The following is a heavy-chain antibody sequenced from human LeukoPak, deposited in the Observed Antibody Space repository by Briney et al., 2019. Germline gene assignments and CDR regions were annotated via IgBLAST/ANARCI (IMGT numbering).Heavy chain of an antibody. Sequence: GGSLRLSCAASGFTFSSYAVSWVRQAPGKGLEWVSAISGSGGSTYYADSVKGRFTISRDNSKNTLYLQMNSLRAEDTAVYYCAKDENSGWYPKYYFDYWGQGTLVTVSS. CDR1: GFTFSSYA. D-gene: IGHD6-19*01. J-gene: IGHJ4*02. CDR2: ISGSGGST. CDR3: AKDENSGWYPKYYFDY. V-gene: IGHV3-23*01.